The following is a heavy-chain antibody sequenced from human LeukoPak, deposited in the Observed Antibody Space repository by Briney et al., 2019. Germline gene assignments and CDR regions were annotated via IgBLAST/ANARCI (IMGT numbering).Heavy chain of an antibody. CDR1: GYTFSYCA. CDR2: ISYDGGNK. CDR3: AREFGGAFDI. J-gene: IGHJ3*02. D-gene: IGHD2-15*01. Sequence: GGSLRLSCTASGYTFSYCAIHWVRQAPGKGLEWVAIISYDGGNKYYADSVKGRLTISRDNSKNTVNLQMNSLGAEDTAVYYCAREFGGAFDIWGQGTMVAVSS. V-gene: IGHV3-30-3*01.